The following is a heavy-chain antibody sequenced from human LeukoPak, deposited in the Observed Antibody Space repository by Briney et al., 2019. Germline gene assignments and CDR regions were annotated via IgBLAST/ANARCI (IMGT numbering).Heavy chain of an antibody. CDR3: ARDRQQLAERDAFDI. Sequence: ASVKVSCKASGYTFTSYYMHWVRQAPGQGLEWMGIINPSGGSTSYAQKFQGRDTMTRDTSTSTVYMELSSLRSEDTAVYYCARDRQQLAERDAFDIWGQGTMVTVSS. D-gene: IGHD6-13*01. CDR1: GYTFTSYY. J-gene: IGHJ3*02. V-gene: IGHV1-46*01. CDR2: INPSGGST.